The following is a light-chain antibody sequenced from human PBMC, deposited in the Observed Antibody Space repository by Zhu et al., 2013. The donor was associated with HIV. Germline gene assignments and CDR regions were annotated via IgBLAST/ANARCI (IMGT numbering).Light chain of an antibody. CDR2: EVT. CDR3: SSYTSSSTVL. V-gene: IGLV2-14*02. J-gene: IGLJ2*01. CDR1: STDIGNYNL. Sequence: QSALTQPASVSGSPGQSITISCTGTSTDIGNYNLVSWYQQHPGKAPKLLIYEVTKRPSGVSNRFSGSKSGNAASLTISGLQAEDEADYYCSSYTSSSTVLFGGGT.